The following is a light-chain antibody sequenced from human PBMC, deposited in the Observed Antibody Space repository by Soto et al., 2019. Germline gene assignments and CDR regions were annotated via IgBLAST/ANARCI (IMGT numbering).Light chain of an antibody. CDR2: GAS. V-gene: IGKV3-20*01. CDR1: QRVSSNY. CDR3: QQYGDSPPT. J-gene: IGKJ1*01. Sequence: VLTQSPGTLSLSPGERATLSCRASQRVSSNYLAWYQQKPGQAPRLLISGASSRAAGIPDRFSGSGSETDFTLTISRLEPDDFAMYHCQQYGDSPPTFSQGTKVDIK.